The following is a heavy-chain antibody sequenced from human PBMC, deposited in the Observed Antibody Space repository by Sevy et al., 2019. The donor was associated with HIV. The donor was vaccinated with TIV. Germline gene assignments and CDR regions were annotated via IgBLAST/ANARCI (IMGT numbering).Heavy chain of an antibody. J-gene: IGHJ6*02. D-gene: IGHD4-17*01. CDR3: ARGRGLPPRYYYYYGMDV. CDR2: ISAYNGNT. V-gene: IGHV1-18*01. CDR1: GYTFTSYG. Sequence: ASVKVSCKASGYTFTSYGISWVRQAPGQGLEWMGWISAYNGNTNYAQKLQGRVTMTTDTSTSTAYMELRSLRSDDTAVYYCARGRGLPPRYYYYYGMDVWGLGTTVTVSS.